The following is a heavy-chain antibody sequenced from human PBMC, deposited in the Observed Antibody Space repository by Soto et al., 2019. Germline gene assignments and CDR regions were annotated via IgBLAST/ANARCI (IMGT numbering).Heavy chain of an antibody. J-gene: IGHJ3*02. CDR1: GGTFSSYA. V-gene: IGHV1-69*01. CDR3: ATRRASLPVDAFDI. Sequence: QVQLVQSGAEVKKPGSSVKVSCKASGGTFSSYAISWVRQAPGQGLEWMGGIIPIFGTANYAQKFQGRVTITADESTSTADMELSSLRSEDTAVYYCATRRASLPVDAFDIWGQGTMVTVSS. CDR2: IIPIFGTA. D-gene: IGHD5-12*01.